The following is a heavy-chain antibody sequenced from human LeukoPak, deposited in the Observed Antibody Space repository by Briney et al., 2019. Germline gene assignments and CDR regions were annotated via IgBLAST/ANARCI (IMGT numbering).Heavy chain of an antibody. D-gene: IGHD3-3*01. V-gene: IGHV3-21*01. CDR3: ARDRPTGASRLFVVQ. CDR2: MSSGGTYI. CDR1: GFIFSTYS. J-gene: IGHJ4*02. Sequence: PGRSPRLSCAASGFIFSTYSMTWVRQAPGKGLEWVSSMSSGGTYIYYADSVRGRFTISRDNAKNSLSLVMKSLRAEDTAVYYCARDRPTGASRLFVVQWGQGTLVTVSS.